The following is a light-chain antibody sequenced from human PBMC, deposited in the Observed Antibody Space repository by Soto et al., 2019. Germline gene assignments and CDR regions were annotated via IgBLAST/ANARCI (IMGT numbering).Light chain of an antibody. CDR2: DVT. Sequence: QSALTQPASVSGSPGQSITISCTGTSSDVGGYNYVSWYQQHPGKAPKLMIYDVTERPSGVPDRFSGSKSGNTASLTISGLQAEDEADYYCCSYAGAYVFGTGTKVTVL. CDR1: SSDVGGYNY. J-gene: IGLJ1*01. V-gene: IGLV2-11*01. CDR3: CSYAGAYV.